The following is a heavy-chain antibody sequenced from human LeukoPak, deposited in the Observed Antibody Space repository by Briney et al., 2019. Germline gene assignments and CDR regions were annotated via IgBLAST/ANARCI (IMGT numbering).Heavy chain of an antibody. V-gene: IGHV4-59*01. CDR3: ARTLAAAGTYYYYYMDV. CDR1: GGSISSYY. J-gene: IGHJ6*03. CDR2: IYYSGST. Sequence: SETLSLTCTVSGGSISSYYWSWIRQPPGKGLEWIGYIYYSGSTNYNPSLKSRVTISVDTSKNQFSLKLSSVTAADTAVYYCARTLAAAGTYYYYYMDVWGKGTTVTVSS. D-gene: IGHD6-13*01.